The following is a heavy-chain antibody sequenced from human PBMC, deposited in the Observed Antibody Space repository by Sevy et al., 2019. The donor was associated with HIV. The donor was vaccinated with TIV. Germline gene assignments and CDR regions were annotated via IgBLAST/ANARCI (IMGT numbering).Heavy chain of an antibody. V-gene: IGHV1-24*01. D-gene: IGHD1-26*01. CDR1: GYTLTELS. J-gene: IGHJ4*02. Sequence: ASVKVSCKVSGYTLTELSMHWVRQAPRKGLEWMGGFDPEDGETIYAQKFQGRVTMTEDTSTDTAYMELSSLRSEDTAVYYCATDLRSVGATPRFDYWGQGTLVTVSS. CDR3: ATDLRSVGATPRFDY. CDR2: FDPEDGET.